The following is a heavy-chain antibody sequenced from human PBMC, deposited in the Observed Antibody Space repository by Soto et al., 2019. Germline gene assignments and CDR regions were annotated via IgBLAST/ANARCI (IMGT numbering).Heavy chain of an antibody. CDR1: GYTFTSNS. Sequence: ASVKVSCNASGYTFTSNSISWVRQAPGQGLEWIGGIIPIFGTANYAQKFQGRVTITAYESTSTAYMELRSLRSEDTAVYSCARHGYSGSVLAFDIWGQGTMVIVSS. CDR2: IIPIFGTA. J-gene: IGHJ3*02. D-gene: IGHD1-26*01. CDR3: ARHGYSGSVLAFDI. V-gene: IGHV1-69*13.